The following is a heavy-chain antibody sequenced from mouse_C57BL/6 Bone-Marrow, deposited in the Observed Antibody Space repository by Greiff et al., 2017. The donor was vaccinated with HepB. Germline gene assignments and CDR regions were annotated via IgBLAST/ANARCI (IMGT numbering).Heavy chain of an antibody. J-gene: IGHJ4*01. CDR3: ARGGYYGSSYGYAMDY. D-gene: IGHD1-1*01. CDR2: IYPRSGNT. Sequence: VQLQESGAELARPGASVKLSCKASGYTFTSYGISWVKQRTGQGLEWIGEIYPRSGNTYYNEKFKGKATLTADKSSSTAYMELRSLTSEDSAVYFCARGGYYGSSYGYAMDYWGQGTSVTVSS. CDR1: GYTFTSYG. V-gene: IGHV1-81*01.